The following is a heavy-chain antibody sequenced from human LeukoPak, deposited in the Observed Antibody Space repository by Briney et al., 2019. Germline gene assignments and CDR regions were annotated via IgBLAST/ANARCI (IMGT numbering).Heavy chain of an antibody. D-gene: IGHD6-13*01. V-gene: IGHV3-30*03. CDR1: GFTFSIYG. CDR2: ISYDGSNK. Sequence: GGSLRLSCAASGFTFSIYGMHWVRQAPGKGLEWVAVISYDGSNKYYADSVKGRFTISRDNSKNTLYLQMNSLRAEDTAVYYCASSWAYFDSWGQGTLVTVSS. J-gene: IGHJ4*02. CDR3: ASSWAYFDS.